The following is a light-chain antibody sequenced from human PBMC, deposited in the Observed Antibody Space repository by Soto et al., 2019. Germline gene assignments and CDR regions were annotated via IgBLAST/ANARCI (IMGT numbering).Light chain of an antibody. CDR3: QHRNNWPPGAT. J-gene: IGKJ4*01. CDR2: DSS. CDR1: QSISSY. Sequence: EIVLTQSPATLSLSPGERATLSCRASQSISSYLAWYQQKPGQPPRRLIYDSSNRAAGIPARFSGSGYGADFTLTISSLGPEDFAVYYCQHRNNWPPGATFGGGTKVEIK. V-gene: IGKV3-11*01.